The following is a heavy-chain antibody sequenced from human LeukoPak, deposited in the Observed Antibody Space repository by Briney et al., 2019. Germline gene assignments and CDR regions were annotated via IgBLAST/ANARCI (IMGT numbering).Heavy chain of an antibody. CDR2: ISGSGGST. D-gene: IGHD3-3*01. Sequence: PGGSLRLSCAASGFTFSSYAMSWVRQAPGKGLEWVSAISGSGGSTYYADSVKGRFTIPRDNSKNTLYLQMNSLRAENTAVYYCAKDTGPSYYDFWSGYLDYYYYYMDVWGKGTTVTVSS. CDR3: AKDTGPSYYDFWSGYLDYYYYYMDV. V-gene: IGHV3-23*01. CDR1: GFTFSSYA. J-gene: IGHJ6*03.